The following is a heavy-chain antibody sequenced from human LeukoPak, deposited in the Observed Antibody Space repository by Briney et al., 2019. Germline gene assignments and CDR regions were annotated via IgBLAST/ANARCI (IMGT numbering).Heavy chain of an antibody. CDR3: ARDTYYYDSSGYLGAFDI. Sequence: GGSLRLSCAASGFTFSSYNMKWVRQAPGKGLEWVSYISPASDTIHYADSMRGRFTISRDNAKNSLYLQINSLRAEDTAVYYCARDTYYYDSSGYLGAFDIWGQGTMVTVSS. CDR2: ISPASDTI. V-gene: IGHV3-48*04. D-gene: IGHD3-22*01. J-gene: IGHJ3*02. CDR1: GFTFSSYN.